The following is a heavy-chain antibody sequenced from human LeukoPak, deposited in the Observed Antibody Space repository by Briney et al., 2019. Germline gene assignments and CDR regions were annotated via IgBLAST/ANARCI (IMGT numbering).Heavy chain of an antibody. D-gene: IGHD6-19*01. J-gene: IGHJ3*02. Sequence: PGGSLRLSCAASGFTFSSYAMGWVRQAPGKGLEWVSVISGSGGSTYYADSVKGRFTISRDSSKNTLYLQMNSLRAEDTAVYYCAKVGSGWPKSDAFDIWGQGTMVTVSS. V-gene: IGHV3-23*01. CDR1: GFTFSSYA. CDR3: AKVGSGWPKSDAFDI. CDR2: ISGSGGST.